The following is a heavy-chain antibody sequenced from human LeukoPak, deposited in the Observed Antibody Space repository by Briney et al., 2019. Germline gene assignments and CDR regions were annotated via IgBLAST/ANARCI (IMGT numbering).Heavy chain of an antibody. CDR2: TYYRSKLYN. CDR1: GDSLSSNSAA. Sequence: SQTLSLTCAISGDSLSSNSAAWHWLRQSPSRGLEWLGRTYYRSKLYNDYAVSGKSQITINPDTSKNQFSLQLNSVTPEDTAVYYCARARLLWFGELIRGYYYYYMDVWGKGTTVTVSS. V-gene: IGHV6-1*01. D-gene: IGHD3-10*01. J-gene: IGHJ6*03. CDR3: ARARLLWFGELIRGYYYYYMDV.